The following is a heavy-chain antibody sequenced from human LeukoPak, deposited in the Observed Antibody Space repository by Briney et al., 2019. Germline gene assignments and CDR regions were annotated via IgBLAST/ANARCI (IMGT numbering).Heavy chain of an antibody. Sequence: GGSLRLSCAASGFTFGSYDMHWVRQATGKGLEWVSAIGAAGDTYYPGSVKGRFTISRENAKNSLYLQMNSLRAGDTAVYYCARGSSGWYRTPGDAFDIWGQGTMVTVSS. CDR2: IGAAGDT. V-gene: IGHV3-13*01. CDR1: GFTFGSYD. CDR3: ARGSSGWYRTPGDAFDI. J-gene: IGHJ3*02. D-gene: IGHD6-19*01.